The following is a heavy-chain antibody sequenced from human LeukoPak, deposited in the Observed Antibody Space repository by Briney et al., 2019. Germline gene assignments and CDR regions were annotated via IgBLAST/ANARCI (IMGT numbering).Heavy chain of an antibody. CDR1: GGSISTYY. V-gene: IGHV4-4*07. J-gene: IGHJ4*02. CDR3: ARENEPAARSFDY. Sequence: SETLSLTCTVSGGSISTYYWSWIRQPAGKGLERIGRIYTSGSSNYNTPLKSRVTMSVDTSKNQFSLKLSSVTAADTAVYYCARENEPAARSFDYWGQGTLVTVSS. D-gene: IGHD6-6*01. CDR2: IYTSGSS.